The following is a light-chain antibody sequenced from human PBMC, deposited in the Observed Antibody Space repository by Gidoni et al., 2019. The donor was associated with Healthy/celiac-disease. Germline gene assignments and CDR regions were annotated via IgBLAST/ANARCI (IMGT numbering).Light chain of an antibody. CDR3: QQYNNWPPDS. J-gene: IGKJ2*03. V-gene: IGKV3-15*01. Sequence: EIVMTQSPATLSGSPGERATLSCRASESVSSNLACYQHKPGQAPRLLIYGASTRATGIPARFSGSGSGKAFTLTISSLQSEDFAVYYCQQYNNWPPDSFGQGTKLEIK. CDR2: GAS. CDR1: ESVSSN.